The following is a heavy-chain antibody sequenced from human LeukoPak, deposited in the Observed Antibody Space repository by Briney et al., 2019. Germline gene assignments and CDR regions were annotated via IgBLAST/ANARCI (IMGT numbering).Heavy chain of an antibody. CDR1: GFTFSDYY. CDR2: ISSSGSTI. D-gene: IGHD3-22*01. Sequence: GGSLRLSCAASGFTFSDYYMSWIRQAPGKGLEWVSYISSSGSTIYYADSVKGRFTISRDNAKNSLYLQMNSLRAEDTAVYYCARVYYDSSGYYWSYYYYYMDVWGKGTTVTISS. CDR3: ARVYYDSSGYYWSYYYYYMDV. V-gene: IGHV3-11*01. J-gene: IGHJ6*03.